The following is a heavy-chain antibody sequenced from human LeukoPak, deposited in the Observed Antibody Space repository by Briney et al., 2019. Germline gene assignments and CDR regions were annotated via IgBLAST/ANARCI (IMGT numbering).Heavy chain of an antibody. D-gene: IGHD6-13*01. J-gene: IGHJ4*02. CDR2: TYYRSKWYN. CDR1: GGSISSYY. V-gene: IGHV6-1*01. CDR3: ARVNLAAALDY. Sequence: SETLSLTCTVSGGSISSYYWNWIRQSPSRGLEWLGRTYYRSKWYNDYAVSVKSRITINPDTSKNQFSLQLNSVTPEDTAVYYCARVNLAAALDYWGQGTLVTVSS.